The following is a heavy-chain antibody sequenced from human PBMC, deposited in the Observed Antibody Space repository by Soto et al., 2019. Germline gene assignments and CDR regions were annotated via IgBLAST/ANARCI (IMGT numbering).Heavy chain of an antibody. CDR2: IYFSGST. CDR3: ARGDWPTPMDV. CDR1: GGSISGGTYY. J-gene: IGHJ6*02. D-gene: IGHD2-21*01. Sequence: QVQLQESGPGLVKPSQTLSLTCTVSGGSISGGTYYWSWIRQPPGQGLEWIGYIYFSGSTYYNPSLKSRVLISVDTSKNQCSLRLSSVTASDTAVYYCARGDWPTPMDVLGQGTTVTVSS. V-gene: IGHV4-31*03.